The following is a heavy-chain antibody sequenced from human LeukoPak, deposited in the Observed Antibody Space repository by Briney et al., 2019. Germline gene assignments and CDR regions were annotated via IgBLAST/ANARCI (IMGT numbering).Heavy chain of an antibody. V-gene: IGHV3-20*04. D-gene: IGHD3-10*01. J-gene: IGHJ5*02. CDR3: ARETDYYGSGTTEGNWFDP. CDR1: GFTFDDYG. Sequence: GGSLRLSCAASGFTFDDYGMSWVRQAPGKGLEWVSGINWNGGSTGYADSVKGRFTISRDNAKNSLYLQMDSLRAEDTALYYCARETDYYGSGTTEGNWFDPWGQGTLVTVSS. CDR2: INWNGGST.